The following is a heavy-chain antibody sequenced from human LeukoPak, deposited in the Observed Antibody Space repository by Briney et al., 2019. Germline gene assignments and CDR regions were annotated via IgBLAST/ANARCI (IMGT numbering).Heavy chain of an antibody. CDR3: ARPYSGSYYWGMDV. J-gene: IGHJ6*02. CDR1: GFTFSRYA. V-gene: IGHV3-30-3*01. D-gene: IGHD1-26*01. CDR2: ISYDGSNK. Sequence: GGSLRLSCAASGFTFSRYAMHWVRQAPGKGLEWVAVISYDGSNKYYADSVKGRFTISRDNSKNTLYLQMNSLRAEDTAVYYCARPYSGSYYWGMDVWGRGTTVTVSS.